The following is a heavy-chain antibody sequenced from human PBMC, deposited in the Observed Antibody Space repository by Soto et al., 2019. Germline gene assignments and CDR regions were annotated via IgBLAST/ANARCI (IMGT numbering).Heavy chain of an antibody. V-gene: IGHV3-53*01. Sequence: PGGSLRLSCAASGFTVSTNYMSWVRQAPGKGLERVSIIGGDGSTSYAESVEGRFTISRDNSKNTLYLHMDSLRADDTAVYYCTKDRQQQHLGYWGQGTLVTVSS. CDR2: IGGDGST. CDR3: TKDRQQQHLGY. J-gene: IGHJ4*02. CDR1: GFTVSTNY. D-gene: IGHD6-13*01.